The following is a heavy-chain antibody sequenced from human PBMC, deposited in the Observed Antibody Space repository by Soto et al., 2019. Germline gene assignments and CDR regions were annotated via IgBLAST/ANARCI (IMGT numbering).Heavy chain of an antibody. Sequence: SETLSLTCAVYGGSFSGYHWSWIRQPPGKGLEWIGEINHSGSTNYNPSLKSRVTISVDTSKNQFSLKLSSVTAADTAVYYCARGVGVVIHYYYYYGMDVWGQGTTVTVSS. CDR3: ARGVGVVIHYYYYYGMDV. D-gene: IGHD3-3*01. V-gene: IGHV4-34*01. CDR2: INHSGST. CDR1: GGSFSGYH. J-gene: IGHJ6*02.